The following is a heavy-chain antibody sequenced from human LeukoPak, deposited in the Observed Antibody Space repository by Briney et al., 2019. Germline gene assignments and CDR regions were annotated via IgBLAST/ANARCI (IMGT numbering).Heavy chain of an antibody. Sequence: GGSLRLSCAASGFTVSSNYMSWVRQAPGKGLEWVSVIYSGGSTYYADSVKGRFTISRDNSKNTLYLQMNSLRAEDTAVYYCANLPAAYIPQVAFDYWGQGTLVTVSS. CDR3: ANLPAAYIPQVAFDY. CDR2: IYSGGST. D-gene: IGHD2-2*01. CDR1: GFTVSSNY. J-gene: IGHJ4*02. V-gene: IGHV3-53*05.